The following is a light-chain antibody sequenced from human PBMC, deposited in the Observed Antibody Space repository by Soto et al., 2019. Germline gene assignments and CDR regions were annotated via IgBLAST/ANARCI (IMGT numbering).Light chain of an antibody. CDR2: AAS. V-gene: IGKV3-20*01. J-gene: IGKJ1*01. CDR1: QSVSSNY. CDR3: QQYGSAPWT. Sequence: EIVLTQSPGTLSLSPGKRATISCRASQSVSSNYLAWYRQNPGQAPRLLIYAASNRTKGIPDRFGGSGSGLEFALTVSKLEPEDFAVYYCQQYGSAPWTFGQGTKVEI.